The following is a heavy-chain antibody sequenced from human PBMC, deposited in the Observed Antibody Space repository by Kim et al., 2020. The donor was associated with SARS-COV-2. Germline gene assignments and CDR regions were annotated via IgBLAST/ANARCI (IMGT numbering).Heavy chain of an antibody. CDR1: GFTVSSNY. V-gene: IGHV3-66*01. J-gene: IGHJ4*02. CDR3: ARDYGDYYFDY. D-gene: IGHD4-17*01. Sequence: GGSLRLSCAASGFTVSSNYMSWVRQAPGKGREWVSVIYSGGSTYYADSVKGRFPISIDNSKHTLYLQMKRLRAEDTAVYYCARDYGDYYFDYWGQGTLV. CDR2: IYSGGST.